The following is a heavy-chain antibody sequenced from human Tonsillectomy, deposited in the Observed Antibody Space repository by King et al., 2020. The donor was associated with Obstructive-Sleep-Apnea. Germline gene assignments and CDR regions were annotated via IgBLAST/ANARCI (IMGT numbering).Heavy chain of an antibody. CDR3: ARGYCSSTSCYALEDYYYGMDV. V-gene: IGHV3-7*03. CDR1: GFTFSSYW. J-gene: IGHJ6*02. D-gene: IGHD2-2*01. CDR2: IKQDGSEK. Sequence: VQLVEAGGGLVQPGGSLRLSCAASGFTFSSYWMSWVRQAPGKGLEWVANIKQDGSEKYYVDSVKGRFTISRDNATNSLYLQMTSLRAEDTAVYYCARGYCSSTSCYALEDYYYGMDVWGQGTTVTVSS.